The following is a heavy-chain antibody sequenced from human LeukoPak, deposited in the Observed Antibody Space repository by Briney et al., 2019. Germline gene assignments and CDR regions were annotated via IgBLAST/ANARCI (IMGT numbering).Heavy chain of an antibody. Sequence: ASVKVSCKASGGTFSSYAICWVRQAPGQGLEWMGGIIPIFGTANYAQKFQGRVTITADESTSTAYMELSSLRSEDTAVYYCARDSGSYYYYFDYWGQGTLVTVSS. D-gene: IGHD1-26*01. CDR2: IIPIFGTA. CDR3: ARDSGSYYYYFDY. J-gene: IGHJ4*02. CDR1: GGTFSSYA. V-gene: IGHV1-69*13.